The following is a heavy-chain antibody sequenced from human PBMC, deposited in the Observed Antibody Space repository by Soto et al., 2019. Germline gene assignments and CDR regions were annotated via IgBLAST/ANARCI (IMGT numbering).Heavy chain of an antibody. CDR3: AREGLARDGWFDP. V-gene: IGHV4-30-2*01. J-gene: IGHJ5*02. CDR2: IYHSGST. CDR1: GGSISSGGYS. D-gene: IGHD6-6*01. Sequence: NPSETLSLTCAVCGGSISSGGYSWSWIRPPPGKGLEWIGYIYHSGSTYYNPSLKSRVTISVDRSKNQLSLKLSSVTAADTAVYYCAREGLARDGWFDPWGQGTLVTVSS.